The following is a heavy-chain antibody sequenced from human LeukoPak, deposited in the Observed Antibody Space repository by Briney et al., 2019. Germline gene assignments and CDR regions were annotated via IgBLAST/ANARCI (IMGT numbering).Heavy chain of an antibody. CDR3: AKDIVLLPEGRVDY. D-gene: IGHD2/OR15-2a*01. Sequence: GGSLRLSCAASGFTFDDYAMHWVRQAPGKGLEWVSGISWNSGSIGYADSVKGRFTISRDNAKNSLYLQMNSLRAEDTALYYCAKDIVLLPEGRVDYWGQGTLVTVSS. V-gene: IGHV3-9*01. CDR1: GFTFDDYA. J-gene: IGHJ4*02. CDR2: ISWNSGSI.